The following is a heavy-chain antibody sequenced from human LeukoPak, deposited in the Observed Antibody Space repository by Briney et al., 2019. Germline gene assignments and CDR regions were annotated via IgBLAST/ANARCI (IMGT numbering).Heavy chain of an antibody. J-gene: IGHJ4*02. D-gene: IGHD3-3*01. V-gene: IGHV4-34*01. Sequence: SETLSLICAVYGGSFSGYYWSWIRQPPGKGLEWIGEINHSGSTNYNPSLKSRVTISVDTSKNQFSLKLSSVTAADTAMYYCARDETYSDVWSGSAGGGKGNYLDYWGQGILVTVSS. CDR3: ARDETYSDVWSGSAGGGKGNYLDY. CDR2: INHSGST. CDR1: GGSFSGYY.